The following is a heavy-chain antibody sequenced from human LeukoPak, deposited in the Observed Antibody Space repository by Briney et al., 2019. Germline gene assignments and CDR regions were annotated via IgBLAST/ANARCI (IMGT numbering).Heavy chain of an antibody. Sequence: PSETLSLTCTVSGGSISSGPYYWGWIRQPPGKGLEWIGSIYYSGTTHYNPSLESRVTISVDTSKNQFSLKLASVTAADTAIYYCAEGAGGFSYYNWFDPWGQGTLVTVSS. CDR2: IYYSGTT. D-gene: IGHD5-18*01. CDR3: AEGAGGFSYYNWFDP. CDR1: GGSISSGPYY. V-gene: IGHV4-39*07. J-gene: IGHJ5*02.